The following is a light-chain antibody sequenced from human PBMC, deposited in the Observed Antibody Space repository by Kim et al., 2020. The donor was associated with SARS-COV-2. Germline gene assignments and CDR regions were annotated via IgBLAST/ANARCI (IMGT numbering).Light chain of an antibody. CDR2: GAS. Sequence: EIVLTQSPVTVSLSPGDRASLSCRANHSVSSSYLAWYQQKPGQAPRLLIYGASSRATGIPDRFSGSGSRTDFTLTISRLEPEDVAVYYCQQYGSSPLTFGGGTKVDIK. V-gene: IGKV3-20*01. J-gene: IGKJ4*01. CDR1: HSVSSSY. CDR3: QQYGSSPLT.